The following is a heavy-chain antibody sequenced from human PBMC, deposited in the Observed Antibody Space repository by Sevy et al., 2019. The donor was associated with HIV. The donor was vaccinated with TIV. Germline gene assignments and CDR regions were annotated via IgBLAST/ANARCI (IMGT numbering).Heavy chain of an antibody. CDR1: GFTFISSV. J-gene: IGHJ4*02. V-gene: IGHV3-23*01. CDR3: AKETPGGFN. Sequence: GGSLRLSCAASGFTFISSVISWVRQAPGKGLEWVSTISTSGGYTYYADSVKGRFTISRDNAKNTVWLEMNTLGVDDTALYYCAKETPGGFNWGQGTLVTVSS. D-gene: IGHD5-12*01. CDR2: ISTSGGYT.